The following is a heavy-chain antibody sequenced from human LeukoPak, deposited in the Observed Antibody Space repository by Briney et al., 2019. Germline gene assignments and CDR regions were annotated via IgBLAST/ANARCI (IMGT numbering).Heavy chain of an antibody. V-gene: IGHV4-61*02. CDR2: IYTSGST. D-gene: IGHD6-19*01. CDR3: ARENIAVAPNFDY. J-gene: IGHJ4*02. Sequence: SETLSLTCTVSGGSISSGSYYWSWIRQPAGKGLEWIGRIYTSGSTNYNPSLKSRVTISVDTSKNQFSLKLSSVTAADTAVYYCARENIAVAPNFDYWGQGTLVTVSS. CDR1: GGSISSGSYY.